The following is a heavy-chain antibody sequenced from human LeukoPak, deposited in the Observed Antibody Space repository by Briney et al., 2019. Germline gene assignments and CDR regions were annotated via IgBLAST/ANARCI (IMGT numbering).Heavy chain of an antibody. Sequence: SETLSLTCTVSGGSISSYYWSWIRQPPGKGLEWIGYIYYSGSTNYNPSLKSRVTISVDTSKNQFSLKLSSVTAADTAVYYCARSPITFGGVIVRGWYFDYWGQGTLVTVSS. CDR3: ARSPITFGGVIVRGWYFDY. V-gene: IGHV4-59*01. CDR1: GGSISSYY. J-gene: IGHJ4*02. D-gene: IGHD3-16*02. CDR2: IYYSGST.